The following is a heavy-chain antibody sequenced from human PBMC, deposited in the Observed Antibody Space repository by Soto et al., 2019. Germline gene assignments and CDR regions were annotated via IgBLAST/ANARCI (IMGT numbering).Heavy chain of an antibody. J-gene: IGHJ6*04. D-gene: IGHD2-15*01. Sequence: QVQLVQSGAEVRKPGASVKVSCKASGYTFSTSGMSWLRQAPGQGREWMGWISTYNGDTNDAPRFQDRVTMTSDTSTSTVYMELRSLRSDDTAVYYCARAGAAPYYYYGMDVWGSGTRVTVSS. CDR3: ARAGAAPYYYYGMDV. V-gene: IGHV1-18*01. CDR2: ISTYNGDT. CDR1: GYTFSTSG.